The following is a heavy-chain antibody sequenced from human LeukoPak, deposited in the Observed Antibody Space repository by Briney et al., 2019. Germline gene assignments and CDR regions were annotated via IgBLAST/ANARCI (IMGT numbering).Heavy chain of an antibody. J-gene: IGHJ6*03. CDR2: INPSGRI. CDR1: GGSFSGYY. Sequence: SETLSLTCAVYGGSFSGYYWTWIRQAPGKGLEWIGEINPSGRISYNPSLKSRFTISVDASKNQFSLNLRSLTAADTAVYYCARGRQEVSMIVVVMTAVSYYLDVWGKGTTVTVS. V-gene: IGHV4-34*01. CDR3: ARGRQEVSMIVVVMTAVSYYLDV. D-gene: IGHD3-22*01.